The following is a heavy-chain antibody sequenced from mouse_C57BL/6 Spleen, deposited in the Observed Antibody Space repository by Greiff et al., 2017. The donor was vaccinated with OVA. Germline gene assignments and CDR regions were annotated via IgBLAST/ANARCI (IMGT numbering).Heavy chain of an antibody. CDR1: GYTFTSYW. CDR2: IDPISGGS. D-gene: IGHD2-3*01. Sequence: QVQLQQPGAELVKPGASVKLSCKASGYTFTSYWMHWVKQRPGRGLEWIGRIDPISGGSKYNEKFKSKATLTVDKPSSTAYMQLSSLTSEDSAVYYWGSYDGYYVYFDVWGTGTTVTVSS. J-gene: IGHJ1*03. V-gene: IGHV1-72*01. CDR3: GSYDGYYVYFDV.